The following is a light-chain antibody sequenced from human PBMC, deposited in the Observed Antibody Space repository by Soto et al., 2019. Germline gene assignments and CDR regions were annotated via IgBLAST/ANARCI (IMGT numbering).Light chain of an antibody. V-gene: IGKV3-20*01. Sequence: EIVLTQSPGTLSLSPGERATLSCRASQSVSSSYLAWYQQKPGQAPRPLIYCASSRYIGIPERFSGSGSGKDFTLTISRLEPEDFAVSYCQQYGSSPWTFGQGTKVEIK. J-gene: IGKJ1*01. CDR3: QQYGSSPWT. CDR2: CAS. CDR1: QSVSSSY.